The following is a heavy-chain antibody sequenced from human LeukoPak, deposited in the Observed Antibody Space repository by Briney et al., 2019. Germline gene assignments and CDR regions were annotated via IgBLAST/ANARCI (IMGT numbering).Heavy chain of an antibody. Sequence: GGSLRLSCVASGFTFSSYGMHWVRRAPGKGLEWVAAIWYDGSDKYYADSVKGRFTISRDNSKNTLYLQMNSLGAEDTAVYYCAREKNDGFDIWGQGTMVTVSS. CDR3: AREKNDGFDI. J-gene: IGHJ3*02. CDR1: GFTFSSYG. V-gene: IGHV3-33*01. CDR2: IWYDGSDK.